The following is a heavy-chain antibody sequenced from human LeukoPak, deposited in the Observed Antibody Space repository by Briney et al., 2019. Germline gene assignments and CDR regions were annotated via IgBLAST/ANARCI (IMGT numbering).Heavy chain of an antibody. CDR1: GFTFSSYS. D-gene: IGHD2-2*01. V-gene: IGHV3-21*01. CDR2: ISSSSSYI. CDR3: ARGGWYQLHALDI. Sequence: GGSLRLSCAASGFTFSSYSMNWVRQAPGKGLEWVSSISSSSSYIYYADSVKGRFTISRDNAKNSLYLQMNSLRAEDTAVYYCARGGWYQLHALDIWGQGTMVTVSS. J-gene: IGHJ3*02.